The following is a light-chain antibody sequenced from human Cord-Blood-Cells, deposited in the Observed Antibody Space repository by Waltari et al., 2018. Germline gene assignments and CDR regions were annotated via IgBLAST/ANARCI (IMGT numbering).Light chain of an antibody. CDR2: EVS. J-gene: IGLJ2*01. CDR3: SSYTSSSTHVV. CDR1: SSDVGGYNY. V-gene: IGLV2-14*01. Sequence: QSALTQPASVSGSPGQSITISCTGTSSDVGGYNYVSWYQQHPGKAPKLMIYEVSNRPAGFSNRFSGSKSGNTASLTISGLQAEDEADYYGSSYTSSSTHVVFGGGTKLTVL.